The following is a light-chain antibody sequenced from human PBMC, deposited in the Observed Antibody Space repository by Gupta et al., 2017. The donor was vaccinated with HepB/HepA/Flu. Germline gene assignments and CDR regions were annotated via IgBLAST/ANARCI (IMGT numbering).Light chain of an antibody. V-gene: IGKV3-15*01. J-gene: IGKJ1*01. CDR1: QSVVSN. CDR2: GAY. CDR3: QQNNNWPWT. Sequence: EIVLTPSPATLSVSPGESATLSCRASQSVVSNLAWYQQKRGQAPRLLMYGAYTRATGIPARFSGSGSGTEFTLTISNLQSEDFAVYYCQQNNNWPWTFGQGTKVEIK.